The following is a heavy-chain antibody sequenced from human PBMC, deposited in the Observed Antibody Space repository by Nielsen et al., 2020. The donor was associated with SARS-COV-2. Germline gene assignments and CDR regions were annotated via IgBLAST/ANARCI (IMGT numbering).Heavy chain of an antibody. CDR1: GFTFSSYW. V-gene: IGHV3-74*01. D-gene: IGHD6-19*01. Sequence: GESLKISCAASGFTFSSYWMHWVRQAPGKGLVWVSRINSDGSSTSYADSVKGRFTISRDNSKNTLYLQMNSLRAEDTAVYYCAKDPHIAVAVVDVGMDVWGQGTTVTVSS. CDR3: AKDPHIAVAVVDVGMDV. CDR2: INSDGSST. J-gene: IGHJ6*02.